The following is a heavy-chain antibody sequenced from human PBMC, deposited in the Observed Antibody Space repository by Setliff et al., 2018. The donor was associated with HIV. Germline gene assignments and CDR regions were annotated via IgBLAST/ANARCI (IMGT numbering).Heavy chain of an antibody. CDR3: ARDEIGV. CDR1: GGYITSGGYY. CDR2: IVYSGRT. V-gene: IGHV4-31*03. J-gene: IGHJ6*04. Sequence: SETLSLTCTVSGGYITSGGYYWSWIRQHPGKGLEWIAYIVYSGRTYYNPSLKSRVTISVDASKNQFSLRLSSVTAADTAVYYCARDEIGVWGKGTTVTVSS.